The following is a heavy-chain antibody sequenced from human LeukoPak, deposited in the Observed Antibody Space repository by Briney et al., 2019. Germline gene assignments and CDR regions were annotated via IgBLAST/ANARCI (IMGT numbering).Heavy chain of an antibody. J-gene: IGHJ6*02. D-gene: IGHD3-3*01. V-gene: IGHV3-21*06. CDR3: AKVNNDLNGMDV. CDR1: GFTFSSHG. Sequence: NPGGSLRLSCAASGFTFSSHGMNWVRKASGKGLEWVSSISSLSSYIYYADSVKGRFTISRDNAKNSLYLQMNSLRAEDTAVYYCAKVNNDLNGMDVWGQGTTVTVSS. CDR2: ISSLSSYI.